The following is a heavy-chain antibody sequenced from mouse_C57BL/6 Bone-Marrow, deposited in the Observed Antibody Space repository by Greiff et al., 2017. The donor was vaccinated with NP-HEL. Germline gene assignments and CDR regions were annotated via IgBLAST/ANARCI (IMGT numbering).Heavy chain of an antibody. Sequence: EVHLVESGGGLVKPGGSLKLSCAASGFTFSSYAMSWVRQTPEKRLEWVATISDGGSYTYYPDNVKGRFTISRDNAKNNLYLQMSHLKSEDTAMYYCAPLGYWYFDVWGTGTTVTVSS. J-gene: IGHJ1*03. CDR1: GFTFSSYA. V-gene: IGHV5-4*01. D-gene: IGHD4-1*01. CDR2: ISDGGSYT. CDR3: APLGYWYFDV.